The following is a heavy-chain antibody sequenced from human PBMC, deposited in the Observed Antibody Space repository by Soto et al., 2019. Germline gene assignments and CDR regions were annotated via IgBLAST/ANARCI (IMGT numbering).Heavy chain of an antibody. D-gene: IGHD5-18*01. CDR2: IYYSVST. J-gene: IGHJ4*02. CDR1: SGSISSYY. V-gene: IGHV4-59*01. Sequence: SDTLSLTCTVSSGSISSYYCIWILPPPGKGLEWIGYIYYSVSTNYNPSLKSRVTISVDTSKNQFSLKLSSVTAADTAVYYCARDRRGYSYGYFDYWGQGTLVTVSS. CDR3: ARDRRGYSYGYFDY.